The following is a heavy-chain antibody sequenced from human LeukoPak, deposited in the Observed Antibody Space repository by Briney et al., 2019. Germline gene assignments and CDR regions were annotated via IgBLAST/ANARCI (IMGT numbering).Heavy chain of an antibody. V-gene: IGHV1-2*02. CDR2: INPNSGGT. CDR1: GYIFTDYY. Sequence: ASVKVSCKASGYIFTDYYMHWVRQAPGQGLEWMGWINPNSGGTNYAQKFQGRVTMTRDTSISTTYMELSRLSSDDTAVYYCAREYCSDDDCYKNFDYWGQGTLVTVSS. J-gene: IGHJ4*02. D-gene: IGHD2-21*02. CDR3: AREYCSDDDCYKNFDY.